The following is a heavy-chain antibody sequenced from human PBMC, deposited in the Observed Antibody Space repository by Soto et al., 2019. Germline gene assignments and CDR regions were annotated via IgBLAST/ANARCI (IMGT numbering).Heavy chain of an antibody. CDR1: GFTFSSHW. D-gene: IGHD1-1*01. CDR3: ARGGNDWVVVDY. V-gene: IGHV3-74*01. J-gene: IGHJ4*02. Sequence: GGSLRLSCEASGFTFSSHWMHWVRQDPEKGLVWVSSMNTDGSFTAYADSVKGRLTISRDNAKSTLHLQMSSLRDEDTGVYYCARGGNDWVVVDYWGQGNPVTVSS. CDR2: MNTDGSFT.